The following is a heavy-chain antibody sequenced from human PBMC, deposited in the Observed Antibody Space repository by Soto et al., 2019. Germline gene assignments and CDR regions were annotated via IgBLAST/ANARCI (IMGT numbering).Heavy chain of an antibody. V-gene: IGHV3-23*01. CDR2: ISDGDGDT. CDR1: GFTFSDYA. J-gene: IGHJ4*02. Sequence: EVVLLQSGGDLVQPGGSLRLSCAASGFTFSDYAMTWVRQAPGKGLEWVSDISDGDGDTHYADSVRGRFVISRDNARNSLSLQMNILSDEDTAVYYCTKSADSAGWGVDFWGQGTLVTVSS. CDR3: TKSADSAGWGVDF. D-gene: IGHD6-19*01.